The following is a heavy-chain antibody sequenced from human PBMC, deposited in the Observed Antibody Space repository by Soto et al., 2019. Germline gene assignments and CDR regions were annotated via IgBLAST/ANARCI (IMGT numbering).Heavy chain of an antibody. CDR1: GGSISSSSYY. Sequence: SETLSLTCTVSGGSISSSSYYWGWIRQPPGKGLEWIGSIYYSGSTYYNPSLKSRVTISVDTSKNQFSLKLSSVTAADTAVYYCARLKRVPAAIRWNWFDPWGQGTLVTVSS. V-gene: IGHV4-39*01. CDR2: IYYSGST. J-gene: IGHJ5*02. CDR3: ARLKRVPAAIRWNWFDP. D-gene: IGHD2-2*02.